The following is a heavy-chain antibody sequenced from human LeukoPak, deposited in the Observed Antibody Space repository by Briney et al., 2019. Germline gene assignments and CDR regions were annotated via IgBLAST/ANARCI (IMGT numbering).Heavy chain of an antibody. CDR1: GFTFSSYA. CDR3: ARPPNSLGELSFQEYYFDY. CDR2: ISGSGGST. J-gene: IGHJ4*02. Sequence: GGSLRLSCAASGFTFSSYAMSWVRQAPGKGLEWVSAISGSGGSTYYADSVKGRFTISRDNSKNTLYLQMNSLRAEDTAVYYCARPPNSLGELSFQEYYFDYWGQGTLVTVSS. V-gene: IGHV3-23*01. D-gene: IGHD3-16*02.